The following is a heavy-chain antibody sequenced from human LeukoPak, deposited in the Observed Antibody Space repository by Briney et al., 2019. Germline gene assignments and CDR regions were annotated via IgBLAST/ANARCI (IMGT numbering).Heavy chain of an antibody. CDR3: ARDSAYGDTYYYYYYMDV. Sequence: SQTLSLTCTVSGGSLRSDNYYWSWIRQPAGKGLEWIGRINTSGNTNYNPSLESRVTISVDKSKNQFSLKLSSVTAADTAVYFCARDSAYGDTYYYYYYMDVWGKGTTVTISS. CDR1: GGSLRSDNYY. J-gene: IGHJ6*03. CDR2: INTSGNT. V-gene: IGHV4-61*02. D-gene: IGHD4/OR15-4a*01.